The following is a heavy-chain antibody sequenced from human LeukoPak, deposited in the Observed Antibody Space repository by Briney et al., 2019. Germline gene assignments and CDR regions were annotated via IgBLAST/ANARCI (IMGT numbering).Heavy chain of an antibody. Sequence: TGGSLRLSCAASGFTFSSYSMNWVRQAPGKGLEWVSYITSSSSPIYYADPVQGRFTISRDNAKNSLFLQMNSLRAEDTAVYYCARSSSGAKDYWGQGTLVTVSS. CDR3: ARSSSGAKDY. V-gene: IGHV3-48*01. J-gene: IGHJ4*02. D-gene: IGHD1-26*01. CDR1: GFTFSSYS. CDR2: ITSSSSPI.